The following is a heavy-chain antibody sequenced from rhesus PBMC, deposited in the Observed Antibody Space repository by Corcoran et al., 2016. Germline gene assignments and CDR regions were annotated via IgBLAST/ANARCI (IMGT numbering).Heavy chain of an antibody. Sequence: QVQLQESGPGLVKPSETLSLTCAVSGYSISSGYGWSWIRQPPGKGLEWIGYIGGSSGSTNYNPSRKGRVTISKDTSKNQFYLKLSSVTAADTAVYYCARGAYSGSLDYWGQGVLVTVSS. D-gene: IGHD3-16*01. CDR3: ARGAYSGSLDY. V-gene: IGHV4-127*01. CDR2: IGGSSGST. J-gene: IGHJ4*01. CDR1: GYSISSGYG.